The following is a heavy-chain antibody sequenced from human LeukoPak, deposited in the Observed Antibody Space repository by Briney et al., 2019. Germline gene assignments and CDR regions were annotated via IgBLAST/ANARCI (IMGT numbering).Heavy chain of an antibody. D-gene: IGHD1-26*01. J-gene: IGHJ6*03. Sequence: GASVKVSCKASGGTFSSYAISWVRQAPGQGLEWMGGIIPIFGTANYAQKLQGRVAMTTDTSTSTAYMELRSLRSDDTAVYYCARGVGATKNYYYYYYMDVWGKGTTVTVSS. CDR3: ARGVGATKNYYYYYYMDV. V-gene: IGHV1-69*05. CDR2: IIPIFGTA. CDR1: GGTFSSYA.